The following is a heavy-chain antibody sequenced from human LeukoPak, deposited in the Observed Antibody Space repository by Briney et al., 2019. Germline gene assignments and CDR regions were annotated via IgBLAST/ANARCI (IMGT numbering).Heavy chain of an antibody. CDR2: ISSSGSTI. CDR1: GFTFSSYE. Sequence: GGSLRLSCAASGFTFSSYEMNWVRQPPGKGLEWVSYISSSGSTIYYADSVKGRFTISRDNAKNSLYLQMNGLRAEDTAVYYCAELGITMIGGVWGKGTTVTISS. J-gene: IGHJ6*04. D-gene: IGHD3-10*02. V-gene: IGHV3-48*03. CDR3: AELGITMIGGV.